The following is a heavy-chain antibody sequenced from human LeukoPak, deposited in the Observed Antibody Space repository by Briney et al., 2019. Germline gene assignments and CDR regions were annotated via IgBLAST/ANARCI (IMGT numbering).Heavy chain of an antibody. J-gene: IGHJ4*02. CDR2: ISGSGGST. D-gene: IGHD5-18*01. Sequence: GGSLRLSCAASGFTFSSYGMSWVRQAPGKGLEWVSAISGSGGSTYYADSVKGRFTISRDNSKNTLYLQMNSLRAEDTAVYYCAKGYSYGYEFFDYWGQGTLVTVSS. CDR3: AKGYSYGYEFFDY. V-gene: IGHV3-23*01. CDR1: GFTFSSYG.